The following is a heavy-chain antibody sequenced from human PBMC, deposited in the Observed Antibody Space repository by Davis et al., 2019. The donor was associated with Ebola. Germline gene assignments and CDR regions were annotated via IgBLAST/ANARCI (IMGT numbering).Heavy chain of an antibody. CDR1: GFIVSSNY. J-gene: IGHJ2*01. D-gene: IGHD3-22*01. Sequence: GGSLRLSFAASGFIVSSNYMSWVRQAPGKGLEWVSVIYSGGTTHYADSVKGRFTISRHNSKNTLYLQINSLRAEDTAVYYCARGYYDSTGNRYFDFWGRGTLVTVSS. V-gene: IGHV3-53*04. CDR3: ARGYYDSTGNRYFDF. CDR2: IYSGGTT.